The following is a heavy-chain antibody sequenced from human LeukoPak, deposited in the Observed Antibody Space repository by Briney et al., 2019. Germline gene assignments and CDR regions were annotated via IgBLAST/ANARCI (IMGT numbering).Heavy chain of an antibody. CDR1: GGTFSSYA. Sequence: GSSVKVSCKASGGTFSSYAISWVRQAPGQGLEWMGGIIPIFGTANYAQKFQGRVTITADESTSTAYMELSSLRSEDTAVYYCARGRGPEMATINYFDYWGQGTLVTVSS. CDR2: IIPIFGTA. D-gene: IGHD5-24*01. J-gene: IGHJ4*02. V-gene: IGHV1-69*01. CDR3: ARGRGPEMATINYFDY.